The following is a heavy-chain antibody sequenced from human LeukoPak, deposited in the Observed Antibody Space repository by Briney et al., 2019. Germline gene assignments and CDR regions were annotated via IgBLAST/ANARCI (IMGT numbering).Heavy chain of an antibody. V-gene: IGHV4-30-2*01. CDR1: GGSISSGGYS. Sequence: SQTLSLTCAVSGGSISSGGYSWSRIRQPPGKGLEWIGYIYHSGSTYYNPSLKSRVTISVDRSKNQFSLKLSSVTAADTAVYYCARIVGATGYYFDYWGQGTLVTVSS. CDR2: IYHSGST. J-gene: IGHJ4*02. D-gene: IGHD1-26*01. CDR3: ARIVGATGYYFDY.